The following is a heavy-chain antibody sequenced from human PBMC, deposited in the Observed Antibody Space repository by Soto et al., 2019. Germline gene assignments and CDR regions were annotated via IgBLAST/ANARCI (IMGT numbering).Heavy chain of an antibody. CDR3: VKDIEPGGAAY. D-gene: IGHD3-16*01. CDR1: GFTSEDHG. Sequence: EVQLVESGGGLVQPGRSLRLSCAASGFTSEDHGMHWVRQAPGKGLEWVSGLIWSTGNTGYADSVKGRFTISRDNAKNSLYLQMNSLRVEDTAFYYCVKDIEPGGAAYWGQGTLVTVSS. CDR2: LIWSTGNT. J-gene: IGHJ4*02. V-gene: IGHV3-9*02.